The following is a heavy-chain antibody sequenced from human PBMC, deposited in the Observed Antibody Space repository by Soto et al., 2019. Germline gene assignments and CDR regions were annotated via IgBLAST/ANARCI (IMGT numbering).Heavy chain of an antibody. CDR2: IYYSGST. CDR3: ARRVYVGYCSGGSCSDAFDI. Sequence: SETLSLTCTVSGGSISSSSYYWGWIRQPPGKGLEWIGSIYYSGSTYYNTSLKSRVTISVDTSKNHFSLKLSSVTAADTAVYYCARRVYVGYCSGGSCSDAFDIWGQGTMVTVSS. J-gene: IGHJ3*02. D-gene: IGHD2-15*01. CDR1: GGSISSSSYY. V-gene: IGHV4-39*01.